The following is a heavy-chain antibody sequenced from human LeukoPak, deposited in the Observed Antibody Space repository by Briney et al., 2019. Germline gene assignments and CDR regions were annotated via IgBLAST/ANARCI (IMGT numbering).Heavy chain of an antibody. J-gene: IGHJ4*02. V-gene: IGHV1-69*06. CDR3: ARDNSGYGAFDY. Sequence: GASVKVSCKASGGTFSSYAISWVRQAPGQGLEWMGGIIPIFGTANYAQKFQGRVTITADKSTSTAYMELSSLRSEDTAVYYCARDNSGYGAFDYWGQGTLVTVSS. CDR2: IIPIFGTA. CDR1: GGTFSSYA. D-gene: IGHD5-12*01.